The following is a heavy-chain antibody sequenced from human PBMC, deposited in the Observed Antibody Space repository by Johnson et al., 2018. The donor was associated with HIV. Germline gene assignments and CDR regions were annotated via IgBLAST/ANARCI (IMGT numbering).Heavy chain of an antibody. J-gene: IGHJ3*02. CDR2: ISYDGSNK. CDR3: ARDWSRTVGATLGPGGFDI. V-gene: IGHV3-30*04. CDR1: GFIFSSYA. Sequence: QMLLVESGGGVVQPGRSLRLSCAASGFIFSSYAMHWVRQAPGKGLEWVAVISYDGSNKYYADSVKGRFTISRDNSKNTLYLQMNSLRAEDTAVCYCARDWSRTVGATLGPGGFDIWGQGTMVTVSS. D-gene: IGHD1-26*01.